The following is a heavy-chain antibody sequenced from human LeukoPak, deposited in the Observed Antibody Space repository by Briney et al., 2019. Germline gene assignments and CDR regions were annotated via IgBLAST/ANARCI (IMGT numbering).Heavy chain of an antibody. J-gene: IGHJ4*02. CDR3: ARAYRAHQTFHSYHFFDF. V-gene: IGHV4-34*01. D-gene: IGHD5-18*01. Sequence: SETLSLTCAVYGGSFSGYYWSWIRQPPGKGLEWIGEINHSGSTNYNPSLKSRVTISVDTSKNQFSLKLSSVTAADTAVYYCARAYRAHQTFHSYHFFDFWGRGTLVTVSS. CDR2: INHSGST. CDR1: GGSFSGYY.